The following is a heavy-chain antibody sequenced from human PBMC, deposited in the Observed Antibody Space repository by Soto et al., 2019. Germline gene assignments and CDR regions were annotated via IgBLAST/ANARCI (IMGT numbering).Heavy chain of an antibody. CDR1: GFMFNHYA. CDR2: ISGSTGTT. V-gene: IGHV3-23*01. J-gene: IGHJ4*02. CDR3: AKVIVLGASTLEY. D-gene: IGHD6-6*01. Sequence: EQVLESGGGLVQPGGSLRLSCEATGFMFNHYAMAWVRQTPGKGLEWVSVISGSTGTTYYADSVKGRFTISRDNSKNTVYLQMYSLRVEDSALYSCAKVIVLGASTLEYWGPGTRVTVSS.